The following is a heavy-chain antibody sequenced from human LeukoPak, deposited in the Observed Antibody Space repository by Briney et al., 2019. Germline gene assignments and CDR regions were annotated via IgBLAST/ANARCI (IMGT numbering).Heavy chain of an antibody. J-gene: IGHJ3*02. D-gene: IGHD2-2*01. Sequence: SETLSLTCTVSGGSISSSSYYWGWLRQPPGKGLEWIGSIYYSGSTYYNPSLKSRVTISVDTSKNQFSLKLSSVTAADTAVYYCARDVPARHAFDIWGQGTMVTVSS. CDR2: IYYSGST. V-gene: IGHV4-39*02. CDR1: GGSISSSSYY. CDR3: ARDVPARHAFDI.